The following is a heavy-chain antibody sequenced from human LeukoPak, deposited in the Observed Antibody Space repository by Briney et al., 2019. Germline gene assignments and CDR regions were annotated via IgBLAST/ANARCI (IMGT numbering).Heavy chain of an antibody. D-gene: IGHD2-8*01. V-gene: IGHV3-23*01. CDR2: ITEYGSNT. CDR1: GLTFSSNV. J-gene: IGHJ4*02. CDR3: VRNSRYCTKAACYDY. Sequence: GSLRLSCAVSGLTFSSNVMTWVRQAPAGKGLEWVSVITEYGSNTYYADSVKGRFTISRDNSKNTLYLLMNSLRAEDTATYYCVRNSRYCTKAACYDYWGQGTLVTVSS.